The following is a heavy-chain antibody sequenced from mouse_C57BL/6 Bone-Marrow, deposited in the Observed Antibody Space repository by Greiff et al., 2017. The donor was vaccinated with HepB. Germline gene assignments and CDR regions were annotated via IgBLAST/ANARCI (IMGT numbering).Heavy chain of an antibody. CDR3: AREDYGSSDNYFDY. V-gene: IGHV3-6*01. CDR1: GYSITSGYY. D-gene: IGHD1-1*01. CDR2: ISYDGSN. Sequence: EVKLQESGPGLVKPSQSLSLTCSVTGYSITSGYYWNWIRQFPGNKLEWMGYISYDGSNNYNPSLKNRISITRDTSKNQFFLKLNSVTTEDTATYYCAREDYGSSDNYFDYWGQGTTLTVAS. J-gene: IGHJ2*01.